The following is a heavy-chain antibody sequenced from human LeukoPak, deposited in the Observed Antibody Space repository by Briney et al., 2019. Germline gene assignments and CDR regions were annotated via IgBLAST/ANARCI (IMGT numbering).Heavy chain of an antibody. Sequence: ASVKISCKVSGYTFTDYYMHWVQQAPGKGLEWMGLVDPEDGETIYAEKFQGRVTITADTSTDTAYMELSSLRSEDTAVYYCATLPFLEWLNPPFDYWGQGTLVTVSS. V-gene: IGHV1-69-2*01. D-gene: IGHD3-3*01. CDR3: ATLPFLEWLNPPFDY. J-gene: IGHJ4*02. CDR2: VDPEDGET. CDR1: GYTFTDYY.